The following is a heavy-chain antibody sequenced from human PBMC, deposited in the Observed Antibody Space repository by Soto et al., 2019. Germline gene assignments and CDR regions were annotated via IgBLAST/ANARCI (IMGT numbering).Heavy chain of an antibody. V-gene: IGHV4-31*03. D-gene: IGHD3-10*01. J-gene: IGHJ4*02. Sequence: SETLSLTCTVPGGSISSGGYYWSWIRQHPGKGLEWIGYIYYSGSTYYNPSLKSRVTISVDTSKNQFSLKLSSVTAAVTAVYYCARGRFGELPYYFDYWGQGTLVTVSS. CDR2: IYYSGST. CDR1: GGSISSGGYY. CDR3: ARGRFGELPYYFDY.